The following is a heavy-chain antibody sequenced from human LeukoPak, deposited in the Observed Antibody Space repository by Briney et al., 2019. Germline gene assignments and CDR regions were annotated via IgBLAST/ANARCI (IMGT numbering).Heavy chain of an antibody. CDR2: IVAGVLFT. V-gene: IGHV3-23*01. Sequence: GGPLRLSCTASGFTISSYAMNWVRQAPGKVEEMVSGIVAGVLFTYYADSVKGRFTMSSDNVRHTLYLEVNRLRGDGTGLYFWAKGRGTTVTAAANYWGERTLVSVSS. CDR1: GFTISSYA. CDR3: AKGRGTTVTAAANY. D-gene: IGHD4-11*01. J-gene: IGHJ4*02.